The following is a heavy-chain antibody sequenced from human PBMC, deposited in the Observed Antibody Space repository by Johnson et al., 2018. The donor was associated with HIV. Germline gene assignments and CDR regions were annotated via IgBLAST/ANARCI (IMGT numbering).Heavy chain of an antibody. CDR1: GLTITNDY. CDR2: FYGGGDI. D-gene: IGHD2-21*01. V-gene: IGHV3-66*01. Sequence: VQLVESGGGLVQPGGSLRLSCEASGLTITNDYMSWVRQAPGKGLEWVSVFYGGGDIYSADSVKGRFFISRDISKNTLYLQLNNLRAEDTAIYYCARGGGAYCGDAFDIWGQGTMVTVSS. CDR3: ARGGGAYCGDAFDI. J-gene: IGHJ3*02.